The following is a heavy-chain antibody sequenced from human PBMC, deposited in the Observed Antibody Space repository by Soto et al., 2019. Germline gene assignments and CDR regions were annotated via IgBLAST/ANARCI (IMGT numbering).Heavy chain of an antibody. J-gene: IGHJ4*02. V-gene: IGHV3-11*06. CDR2: ISGSSRYT. Sequence: LRLSCAASGFNFSDHYMNWVRQAPGKGLEWVSYISGSSRYTNFADSVKGRFTISRDNAKNSLYLQMNSLRVEDTAVYYCARHTSGWHYYDYWGQGTPVTVSS. CDR1: GFNFSDHY. D-gene: IGHD6-19*01. CDR3: ARHTSGWHYYDY.